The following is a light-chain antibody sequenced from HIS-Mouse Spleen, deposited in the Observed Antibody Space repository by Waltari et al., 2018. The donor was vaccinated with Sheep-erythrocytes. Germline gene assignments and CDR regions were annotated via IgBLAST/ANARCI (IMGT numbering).Light chain of an antibody. Sequence: QSALTQPASVSGSPGQSITISCTGTSSDVGSYNLVSWYQQHPGKAPKLMIYDGRKRTSLVSNLFSGSKSGNTASLTISGLQAEDEADYYCCSYAGSSTPWVFGGGTKLTVL. CDR3: CSYAGSSTPWV. J-gene: IGLJ3*02. CDR2: DGR. V-gene: IGLV2-23*01. CDR1: SSDVGSYNL.